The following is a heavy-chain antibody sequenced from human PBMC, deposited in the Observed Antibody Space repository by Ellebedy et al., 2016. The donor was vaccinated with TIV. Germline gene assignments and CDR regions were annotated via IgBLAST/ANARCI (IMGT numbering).Heavy chain of an antibody. CDR2: INHSGSP. V-gene: IGHV4-34*01. J-gene: IGHJ6*02. CDR3: ARAPGRALTAYYKRDYGMDV. CDR1: GGSFRGNY. D-gene: IGHD3-9*01. Sequence: MPSETLSLTCAVYGGSFRGNYFSWILQPPGKGLEWIGEINHSGSPNYNPSLKSRVTISVDTSKNQFSLKLSSATAADTAVYYCARAPGRALTAYYKRDYGMDVWGQGTTVIVSS.